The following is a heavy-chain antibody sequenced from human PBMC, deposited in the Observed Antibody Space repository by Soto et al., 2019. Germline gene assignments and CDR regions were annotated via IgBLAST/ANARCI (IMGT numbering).Heavy chain of an antibody. D-gene: IGHD3-16*01. J-gene: IGHJ6*03. V-gene: IGHV3-23*01. CDR1: GFTFSSYA. Sequence: EVQLLESGGGLVQPGGSLRLSCAAAGFTFSSYAMSWVRHAPGKGLEWVSVISGSGGGAYYADSVKGRFTISRDSSKNTLYLQMNSLRAEDTAVYYCAKRITFGGYYMDVWGKGTTVTVSS. CDR2: ISGSGGGA. CDR3: AKRITFGGYYMDV.